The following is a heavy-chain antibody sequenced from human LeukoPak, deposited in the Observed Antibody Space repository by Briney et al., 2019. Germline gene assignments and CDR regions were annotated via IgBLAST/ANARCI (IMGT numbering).Heavy chain of an antibody. D-gene: IGHD3-22*01. CDR2: ISGSGDST. CDR3: AKGPEYYYDSNGYFDY. Sequence: QPGGSLRLSCAASGFTFSSYAMSWVRQAPGKGLEWVSAISGSGDSTYYADSVKGRLTISRDNSKNTLSLQMNSLRAEDTAVYYCAKGPEYYYDSNGYFDYWGQGTLVTVSS. J-gene: IGHJ4*02. V-gene: IGHV3-23*01. CDR1: GFTFSSYA.